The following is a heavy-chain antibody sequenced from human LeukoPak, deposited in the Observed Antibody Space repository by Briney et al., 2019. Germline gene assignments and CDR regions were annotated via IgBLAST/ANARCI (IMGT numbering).Heavy chain of an antibody. J-gene: IGHJ3*02. Sequence: ASVKVSCKASGYTFTGYYMHWVRQAPGQGLEWMGWINPNSGGTNYAQKFQGRVTMTRDTSISTAYMELSRLRSDDTAVYCCARKEGYSSSWYLAAFDIWGQGTVVTVSS. CDR2: INPNSGGT. CDR3: ARKEGYSSSWYLAAFDI. D-gene: IGHD6-13*01. CDR1: GYTFTGYY. V-gene: IGHV1-2*02.